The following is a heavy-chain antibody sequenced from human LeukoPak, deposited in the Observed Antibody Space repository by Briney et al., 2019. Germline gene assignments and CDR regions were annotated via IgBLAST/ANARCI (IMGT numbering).Heavy chain of an antibody. CDR2: ISYSGST. D-gene: IGHD3-22*01. CDR3: ARHTREYYYDSSGYYYDY. J-gene: IGHJ4*02. V-gene: IGHV4-39*01. Sequence: PSETLSLTCTVSGGSISSSYYYWGWIRQPPGKGLDWIGTISYSGSTYYNPSLKSRVTISVDTSKNQFSLKLSSVTAADTAVYYCARHTREYYYDSSGYYYDYWGQGTLVTVSS. CDR1: GGSISSSYYY.